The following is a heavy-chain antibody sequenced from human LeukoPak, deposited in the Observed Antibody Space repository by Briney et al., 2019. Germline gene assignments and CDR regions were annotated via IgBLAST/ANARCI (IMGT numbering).Heavy chain of an antibody. CDR1: RGSISGYY. CDR2: IYYSGST. V-gene: IGHV4-59*08. Sequence: HLETLSLTCTDSRGSISGYYWSWIRQPPGKGLEWIGYIYYSGSTDYNPSLKSRVTISVDTSKNQFPLRLSSVTSADTALYYCARHAAFADYQSHLTHFDYWGQGTLVTVSS. CDR3: ARHAAFADYQSHLTHFDY. J-gene: IGHJ4*02. D-gene: IGHD4/OR15-4a*01.